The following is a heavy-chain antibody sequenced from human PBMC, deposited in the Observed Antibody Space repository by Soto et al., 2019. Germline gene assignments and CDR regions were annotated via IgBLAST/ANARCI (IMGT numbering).Heavy chain of an antibody. D-gene: IGHD3-10*01. CDR3: ARLSYGLGNAYGMDA. CDR2: FNPKSGDT. Sequence: QVQLVQSGAEVKKPGASVKVSCKASGYTFTGYYIHWVRQAPGQGLEWMGWFNPKSGDTKYAQKFQGGVTVSSDTAMITVYMDLSRLRPDDTAVYYCARLSYGLGNAYGMDAWGQGSTVTVSS. V-gene: IGHV1-2*02. J-gene: IGHJ6*02. CDR1: GYTFTGYY.